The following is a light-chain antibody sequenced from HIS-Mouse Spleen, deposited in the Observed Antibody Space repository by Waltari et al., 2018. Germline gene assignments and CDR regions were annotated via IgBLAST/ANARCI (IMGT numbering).Light chain of an antibody. CDR2: GAS. V-gene: IGKV3-20*01. CDR3: QQYGSSPPWP. Sequence: EIALTQSPGTLSLSPGERATRSCRASQSVSSSYLAWYQQKPGQAPRLLIYGASSRATGIPDRFSGSGSGTDFTLTISRLEPEDFAVYYCQQYGSSPPWPFGQGTKVEIK. CDR1: QSVSSSY. J-gene: IGKJ1*01.